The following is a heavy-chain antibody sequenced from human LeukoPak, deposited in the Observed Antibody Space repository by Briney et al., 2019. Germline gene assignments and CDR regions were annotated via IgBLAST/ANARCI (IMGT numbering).Heavy chain of an antibody. CDR2: ISSSSSYI. V-gene: IGHV3-21*04. CDR1: GFTFSSYS. CDR3: ARLPSIAARRASYWFDP. Sequence: GGSLRLSCAASGFTFSSYSMNWVRQAPGKGLEWVSSISSSSSYIYYADSVKGRFTISRDNSKNTLYLQMNSLRAEDTAVYYCARLPSIAARRASYWFDPWGQGTLVTVSS. D-gene: IGHD6-6*01. J-gene: IGHJ5*02.